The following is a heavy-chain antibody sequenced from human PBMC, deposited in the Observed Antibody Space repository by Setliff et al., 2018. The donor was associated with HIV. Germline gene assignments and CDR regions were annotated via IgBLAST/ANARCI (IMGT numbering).Heavy chain of an antibody. CDR3: ARTLGYCSGGSCYLDY. CDR1: GGTFSSYA. CDR2: IIPIFGPT. Sequence: GASVKVSCKASGGTFSSYAISWVRQAPGQGLEWMGGIIPIFGPTNYAQKFQGRVTITADESTSTVYMELTRLRSEDTAVYYCARTLGYCSGGSCYLDYWGQGTLVTVSS. J-gene: IGHJ4*02. D-gene: IGHD2-15*01. V-gene: IGHV1-69*13.